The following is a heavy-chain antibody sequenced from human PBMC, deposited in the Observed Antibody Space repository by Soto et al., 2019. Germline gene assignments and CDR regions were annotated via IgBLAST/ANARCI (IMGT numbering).Heavy chain of an antibody. Sequence: SLRLSCAASGFTFDDYAMHWVRQAPGKGLEWVSGISWNSGSIGYADSVKGRFTISRDNAKNSLYLQMNSLRAEDTALYYCAKDMVRGYDILTGYYDYWGQGTLVTVSS. CDR2: ISWNSGSI. V-gene: IGHV3-9*01. CDR3: AKDMVRGYDILTGYYDY. J-gene: IGHJ4*02. D-gene: IGHD3-9*01. CDR1: GFTFDDYA.